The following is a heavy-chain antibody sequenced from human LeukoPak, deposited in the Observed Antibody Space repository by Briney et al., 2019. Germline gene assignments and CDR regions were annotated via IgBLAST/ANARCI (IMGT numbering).Heavy chain of an antibody. CDR3: ARWVYYFDY. J-gene: IGHJ4*02. CDR1: GFTFSSHW. CDR2: INPEGTTT. Sequence: GGSLRLSCAASGFTFSSHWMHWVRQVPGKGLVWVSRINPEGTTTTYADSVKGRFTISRDNSKNTLYLQMNSLRAEDTAVYYCARWVYYFDYWGQGTLVTVSS. D-gene: IGHD2-8*01. V-gene: IGHV3-74*03.